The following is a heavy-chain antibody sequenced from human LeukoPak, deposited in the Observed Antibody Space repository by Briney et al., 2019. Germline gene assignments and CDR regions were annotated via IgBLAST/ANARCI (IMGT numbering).Heavy chain of an antibody. CDR3: ARRLEDYYYYGMDV. V-gene: IGHV3-66*01. CDR2: IYSGGST. J-gene: IGHJ6*02. CDR1: GFTVSSNY. D-gene: IGHD5-12*01. Sequence: GGSLRLSCAASGFTVSSNYMSWVRQAPGKGLECVSVIYSGGSTYYADSVKGRFTISRDNSKNTLYLQMNSLRAEDTAVYYCARRLEDYYYYGMDVWGQGTTVTVSS.